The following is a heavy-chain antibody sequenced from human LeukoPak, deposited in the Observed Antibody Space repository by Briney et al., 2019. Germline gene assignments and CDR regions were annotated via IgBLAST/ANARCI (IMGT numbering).Heavy chain of an antibody. Sequence: PSETLSLTCTVSGGSISSISYYWGWIRQPPGKGLEWIGSIYYSGSTYYSPSLKSRVTISVDTSKSQFSLNLSSVTAADTAVYYCARVTTVLTVDYWGQGTLVTVSS. CDR2: IYYSGST. D-gene: IGHD4-23*01. J-gene: IGHJ4*02. V-gene: IGHV4-39*07. CDR1: GGSISSISYY. CDR3: ARVTTVLTVDY.